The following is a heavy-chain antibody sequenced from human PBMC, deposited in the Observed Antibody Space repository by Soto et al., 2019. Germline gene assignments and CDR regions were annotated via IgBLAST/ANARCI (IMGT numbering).Heavy chain of an antibody. V-gene: IGHV3-30-3*01. J-gene: IGHJ6*02. CDR1: GFTFSSYA. D-gene: IGHD6-19*01. Sequence: QVQLVESGGGVVQPGRSLRLSCAASGFTFSSYAMHWVRQAPGKGLEWVAVISYDGSNKYYADSVKGRFTISRDNSKNTLYLQMNSLRAEDTAVYYCARESRYSSGWYWRGMGVWGQGTTVTVSS. CDR3: ARESRYSSGWYWRGMGV. CDR2: ISYDGSNK.